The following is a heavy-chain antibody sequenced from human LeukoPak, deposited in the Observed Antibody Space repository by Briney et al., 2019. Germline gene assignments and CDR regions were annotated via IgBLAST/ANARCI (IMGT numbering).Heavy chain of an antibody. D-gene: IGHD3-22*01. CDR1: GGSFSGYY. Sequence: SETLSLTCAVYGGSFSGYYWSWIRQPPGKGLEWIGEINHSGSTNYNPSLKSRVTISVDTSKNQFSLKLSSVTAADTAVYYCARYAPYDSSGYYRRENNWFDPWGQGTLVTVSS. CDR3: ARYAPYDSSGYYRRENNWFDP. CDR2: INHSGST. V-gene: IGHV4-34*01. J-gene: IGHJ5*02.